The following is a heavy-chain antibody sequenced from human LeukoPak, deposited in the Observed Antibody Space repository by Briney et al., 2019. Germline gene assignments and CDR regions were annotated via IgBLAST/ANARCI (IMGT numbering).Heavy chain of an antibody. CDR2: IKQDGSEK. Sequence: GGSLRLFCAASGFTFSSYWMSWVRQAPGKGLEWVANIKQDGSEKYYVDSVKGRFTISRDNAKNSLYLQMNSLRAEDTAVYYCARDRVVVPADYWGQGTLVTVSS. D-gene: IGHD2-2*01. CDR3: ARDRVVVPADY. V-gene: IGHV3-7*01. CDR1: GFTFSSYW. J-gene: IGHJ4*02.